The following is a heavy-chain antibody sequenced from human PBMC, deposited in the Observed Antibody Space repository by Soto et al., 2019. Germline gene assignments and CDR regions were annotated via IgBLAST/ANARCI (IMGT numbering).Heavy chain of an antibody. CDR1: GFTFSTYT. D-gene: IGHD6-25*01. Sequence: PGGSLRLSCAASGFTFSTYTMYWVRQAPGKGLEWVAVISYDGSNKYYADSVKGRFTISRDNSKKMLYLQMNSLRAEDTAVYYCAIEIAADPPHYGMAVWGQGTTVPVSS. CDR3: AIEIAADPPHYGMAV. J-gene: IGHJ6*02. V-gene: IGHV3-30-3*01. CDR2: ISYDGSNK.